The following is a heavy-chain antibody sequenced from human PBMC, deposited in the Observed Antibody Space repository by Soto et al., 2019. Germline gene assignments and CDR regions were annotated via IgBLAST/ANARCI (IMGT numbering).Heavy chain of an antibody. J-gene: IGHJ4*02. V-gene: IGHV1-18*01. CDR2: ISAYNGNT. Sequence: SXKVSCKASGYTXSSYGSRLVRQAPGQGLEWMGWISAYNGNTNYAQKLQGRVTMTTDTSTSTAYIELRSLRSDATAVHYCARDPGYCTNGVCYTGMVDYWGQGTLGTVS. CDR3: ARDPGYCTNGVCYTGMVDY. D-gene: IGHD2-8*01. CDR1: GYTXSSYG.